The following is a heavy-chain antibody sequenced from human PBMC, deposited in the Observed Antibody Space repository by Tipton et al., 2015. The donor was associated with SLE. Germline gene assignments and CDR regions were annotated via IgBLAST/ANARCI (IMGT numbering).Heavy chain of an antibody. CDR1: SGSISSYY. D-gene: IGHD2-21*02. J-gene: IGHJ4*02. CDR3: ARQRLQPGGDYFDY. V-gene: IGHV4-59*08. Sequence: TLSLTCTVSSGSISSYYWSWIRQPPGKGLEWLGSIYYSGNTYNNPSLKTRVNFSIDTSGNQFSLKLRSVTAADTAMYYCARQRLQPGGDYFDYWGQGTLVTVSS. CDR2: IYYSGNT.